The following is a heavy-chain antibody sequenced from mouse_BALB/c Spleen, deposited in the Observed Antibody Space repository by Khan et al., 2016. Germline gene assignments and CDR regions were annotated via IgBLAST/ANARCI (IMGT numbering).Heavy chain of an antibody. D-gene: IGHD2-14*01. CDR2: ITYSGST. Sequence: EVQLRESGPGLVKPSQSLSLTCTVTGYSITSDYAWNWIRQFPGNKLEWMGYITYSGSTSYNPSLKSRISITRDTSKNQFFLQLNSVTTEDTATXYCASDPVGPTGFDYWGQGTTLTVSS. V-gene: IGHV3-2*02. CDR3: ASDPVGPTGFDY. J-gene: IGHJ2*01. CDR1: GYSITSDYA.